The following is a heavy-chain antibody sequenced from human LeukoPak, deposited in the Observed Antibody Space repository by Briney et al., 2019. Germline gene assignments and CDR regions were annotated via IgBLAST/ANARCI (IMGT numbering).Heavy chain of an antibody. J-gene: IGHJ1*01. D-gene: IGHD6-13*01. Sequence: SETLSLTCAVYGGSFSGYYWSWIRQPPGKGLEWIGEINHSGSTNYNPSLKSRVTISVATSKNQFSLKLSSVTAADTAVYYCARHMREQQLDYFQHWGQGTLVTVSS. CDR1: GGSFSGYY. CDR2: INHSGST. V-gene: IGHV4-34*01. CDR3: ARHMREQQLDYFQH.